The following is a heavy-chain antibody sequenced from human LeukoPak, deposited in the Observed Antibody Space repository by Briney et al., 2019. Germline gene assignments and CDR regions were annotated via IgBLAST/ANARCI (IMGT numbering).Heavy chain of an antibody. Sequence: SETLSLTCAVYGGSFSGYYWSWIRQPPGKGLEWIXXXXXSGSTNYNPSLKSRVTISVDTSKNQFSLKLSSVTAADTAVYYCARDWVVTMVRGNPQSGNYWGQGTLVTVSS. CDR1: GGSFSGYY. CDR3: ARDWVVTMVRGNPQSGNY. J-gene: IGHJ4*02. V-gene: IGHV4-34*01. D-gene: IGHD3-10*01. CDR2: XXXSGST.